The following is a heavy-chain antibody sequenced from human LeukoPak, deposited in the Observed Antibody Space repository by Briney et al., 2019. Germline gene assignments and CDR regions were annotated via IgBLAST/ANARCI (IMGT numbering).Heavy chain of an antibody. CDR1: GYAFTGYY. CDR3: ARKPVTMIVVVVNDAFDI. J-gene: IGHJ3*02. D-gene: IGHD3-22*01. CDR2: INPNSGGT. Sequence: GASVKVSCKASGYAFTGYYMHWVRQAPGQGLEWMGWINPNSGGTNYAQKFQGSVTMTRDTSISTSYMELSRLRSDDTAVYYCARKPVTMIVVVVNDAFDIWGQGTMVAVSS. V-gene: IGHV1-2*02.